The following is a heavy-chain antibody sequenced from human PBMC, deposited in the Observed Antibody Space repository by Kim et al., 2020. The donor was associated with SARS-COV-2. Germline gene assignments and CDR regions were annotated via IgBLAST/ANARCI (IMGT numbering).Heavy chain of an antibody. D-gene: IGHD5-18*01. J-gene: IGHJ3*02. CDR2: IYYSGST. CDR1: GGSISSSSYY. Sequence: SETLSLTCTVSGGSISSSSYYWGWIRQPPGKGLEWIGSIYYSGSTYYNPSLKSRVTISVDTSKNQFSLKLSSVTAAETAVYYCARRIQLWNDAFDIWGQGTMVTVSS. CDR3: ARRIQLWNDAFDI. V-gene: IGHV4-39*07.